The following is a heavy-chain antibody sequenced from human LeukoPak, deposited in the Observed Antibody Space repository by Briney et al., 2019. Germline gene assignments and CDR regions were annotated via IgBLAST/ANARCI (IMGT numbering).Heavy chain of an antibody. Sequence: ASVKVPCKVSGYTLTELSMHWVRQAPGKGLEWMGGFDPEDGETIYAQKFQGRVTMTEDTSTDTAYMELSSLRSEDTAVYYCATRSYYYDSSGYYYFDYWGQGTLVTVSS. J-gene: IGHJ4*02. CDR2: FDPEDGET. D-gene: IGHD3-22*01. CDR3: ATRSYYYDSSGYYYFDY. V-gene: IGHV1-24*01. CDR1: GYTLTELS.